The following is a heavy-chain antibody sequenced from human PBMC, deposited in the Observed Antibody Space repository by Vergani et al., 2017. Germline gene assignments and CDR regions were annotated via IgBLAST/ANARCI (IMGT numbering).Heavy chain of an antibody. CDR3: TTDLDYIWGSYRGYLNDY. CDR2: IKSKTDGGTT. Sequence: EVQLLESGGGLVQPGGSLRLSCAASGFTFSSYAMSWVRQAPGKGLEWVGRIKSKTDGGTTDYAAPVKGRFTISRDDSKNTLYLQMNSLKTEDTAVYYCTTDLDYIWGSYRGYLNDYWGQGTLVTVSS. CDR1: GFTFSSYA. V-gene: IGHV3-15*01. D-gene: IGHD3-16*01. J-gene: IGHJ4*02.